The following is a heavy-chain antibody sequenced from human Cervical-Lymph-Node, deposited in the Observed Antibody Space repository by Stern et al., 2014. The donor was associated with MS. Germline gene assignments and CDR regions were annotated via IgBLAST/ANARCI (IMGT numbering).Heavy chain of an antibody. J-gene: IGHJ4*02. Sequence: QVQLVESGGGVVQPGRSLRLSCAASGFTFSSYGMHWVRPAPGKGLEWVAVISYDGSKKYYGDSVKGRFIISRDNSKNTLYLQMNSLRAEDTAVYYCAKSEGYSYDYWGQGTLVTVSS. CDR1: GFTFSSYG. V-gene: IGHV3-30*18. CDR3: AKSEGYSYDY. CDR2: ISYDGSKK. D-gene: IGHD5-18*01.